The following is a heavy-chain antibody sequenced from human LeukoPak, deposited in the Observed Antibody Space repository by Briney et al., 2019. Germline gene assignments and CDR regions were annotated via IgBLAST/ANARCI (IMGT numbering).Heavy chain of an antibody. CDR1: GVTFNDYY. J-gene: IGHJ6*04. CDR3: AELGITMIGGV. CDR2: ISGSGGGNSI. D-gene: IGHD3-10*02. Sequence: GGSLRLSCAVSGVTFNDYYMSWIRQAPGKGLEWVSYISGSGGGNSIYYADSVKGRFTISRDNAKNSVYLQMNSLRAEDTAVYYCAELGITMIGGVWGKGTTVTISS. V-gene: IGHV3-11*04.